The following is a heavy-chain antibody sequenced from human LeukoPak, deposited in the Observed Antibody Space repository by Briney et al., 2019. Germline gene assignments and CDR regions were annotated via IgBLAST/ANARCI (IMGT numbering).Heavy chain of an antibody. V-gene: IGHV3-23*01. J-gene: IGHJ4*02. CDR3: AREMATI. CDR1: GFTFTLYV. D-gene: IGHD5-24*01. Sequence: GGSLRLSCAASGFTFTLYVMSWVRQAPGEGLEWVSSITGRGGSTYYAHPVKGRFTISRDNSKNTPYLQLSSLRAEDTAVYCCAREMATIRGKGTLVTVSS. CDR2: ITGRGGST.